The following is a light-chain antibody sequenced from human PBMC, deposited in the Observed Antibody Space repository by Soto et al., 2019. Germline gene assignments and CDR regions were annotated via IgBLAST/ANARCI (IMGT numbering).Light chain of an antibody. CDR2: AAS. CDR1: QYVSYY. Sequence: DIQMTQSPSSLSASVGDRVTITCRASQYVSYYLSWYQQKPGKAPNLLISAASNLQSGVPSRFSGGGSGTDFTLIISNLQPEDFATYYCQQSYSTLRTFGQGTRLEIK. CDR3: QQSYSTLRT. V-gene: IGKV1-39*01. J-gene: IGKJ5*01.